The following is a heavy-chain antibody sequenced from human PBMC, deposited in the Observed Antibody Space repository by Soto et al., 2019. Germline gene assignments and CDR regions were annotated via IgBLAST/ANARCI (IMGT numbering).Heavy chain of an antibody. J-gene: IGHJ4*02. V-gene: IGHV3-53*05. CDR1: GFTVSSNY. CDR3: VRVVAIPGYPDH. Sequence: GGSLRLSCAVSGFTVSSNYMSWVRQAPGKGLEWVSVIHSDDSTYYADSVKGRFTITADEATSTAYMQLSRLRSDDTAVYYCVRVVAIPGYPDHWGQGTLVTVSS. CDR2: IHSDDST. D-gene: IGHD5-12*01.